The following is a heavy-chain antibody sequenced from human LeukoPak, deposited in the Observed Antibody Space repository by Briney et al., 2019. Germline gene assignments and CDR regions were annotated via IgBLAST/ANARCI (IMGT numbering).Heavy chain of an antibody. Sequence: ASVKVSCKPSGYTFTDYYLNWVRQAPGQGLEWMGWINPNTGITNYAQKFRGRATMTRDTSISTGYMELTGLRSDDTAVYCCARYNNIRNLFDYWGQGTLVTVSS. CDR2: INPNTGIT. CDR3: ARYNNIRNLFDY. J-gene: IGHJ4*02. V-gene: IGHV1-2*02. CDR1: GYTFTDYY. D-gene: IGHD1-20*01.